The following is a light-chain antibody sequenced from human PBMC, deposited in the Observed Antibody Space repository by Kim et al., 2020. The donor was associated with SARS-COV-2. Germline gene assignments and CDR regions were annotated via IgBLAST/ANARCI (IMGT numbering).Light chain of an antibody. Sequence: SPGERATLSCRASQSVSSNLAWYHQKPGQAPRLLIYGASTRATGIPARFSGSGSGTEFTLTISSLQSEDFAVYYCQQYNNWPPITFGQGTRLEIK. CDR1: QSVSSN. V-gene: IGKV3-15*01. CDR2: GAS. CDR3: QQYNNWPPIT. J-gene: IGKJ5*01.